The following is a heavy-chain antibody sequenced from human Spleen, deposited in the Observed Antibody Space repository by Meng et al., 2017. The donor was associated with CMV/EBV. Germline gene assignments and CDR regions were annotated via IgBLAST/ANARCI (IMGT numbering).Heavy chain of an antibody. CDR2: TRYDGTAE. V-gene: IGHV3-30*02. D-gene: IGHD2-2*01. Sequence: GESLKISCVASGFMFNGYGLHWVRQAPGKGLEWVAFTRYDGTAEDYADSVKGRFTISRDNSKNTLYLQMDSLRGDDTAVYYCAKNLVPTRQYYCMEVWGQGTSVTVSS. CDR1: GFMFNGYG. CDR3: AKNLVPTRQYYCMEV. J-gene: IGHJ6*01.